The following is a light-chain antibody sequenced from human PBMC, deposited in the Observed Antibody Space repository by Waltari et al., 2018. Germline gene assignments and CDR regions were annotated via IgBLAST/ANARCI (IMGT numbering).Light chain of an antibody. J-gene: IGKJ4*01. CDR2: WAS. Sequence: DIVMTQSPDSLAVSLVERATINCKSSQSVLYSSNNKNYLAWYQQKPGQPPKLLIYWASTRQYGVPDRFSGSGSGTDFTLTISSLQAEDVAVYHCQQYYSTPPTFGGGTKVEIK. CDR3: QQYYSTPPT. V-gene: IGKV4-1*01. CDR1: QSVLYSSNNKNY.